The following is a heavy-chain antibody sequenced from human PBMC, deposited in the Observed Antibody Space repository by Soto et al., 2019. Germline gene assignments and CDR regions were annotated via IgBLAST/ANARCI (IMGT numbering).Heavy chain of an antibody. D-gene: IGHD3-10*01. J-gene: IGHJ4*02. CDR2: IDPSDSYT. Sequence: PGESLKISCKGSGYSFTSYWISWVRQMPGKGLEWMERIDPSDSYTNYSPSFQGHVTISADKSISTAYLQWSSLKASDTAMYYCARADYGSGSSPDYWGQGTLVTVSS. CDR3: ARADYGSGSSPDY. CDR1: GYSFTSYW. V-gene: IGHV5-10-1*01.